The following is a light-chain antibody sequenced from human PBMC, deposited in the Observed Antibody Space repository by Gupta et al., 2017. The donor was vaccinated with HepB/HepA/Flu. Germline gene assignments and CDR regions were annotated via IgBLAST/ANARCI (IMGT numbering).Light chain of an antibody. CDR2: GAS. CDR1: QSVSSNY. J-gene: IGKJ1*01. CDR3: QQDGSSPKT. V-gene: IGKV3-20*01. Sequence: EIVLTQSPGTLSLSPGERATLSCRASQSVSSNYLAWYQQKPGQAPRLLIFGASSRPTGIPDRFSGSGSGTDFTLTISRLEPEDFAVYYCQQDGSSPKTFGQGTTVEIK.